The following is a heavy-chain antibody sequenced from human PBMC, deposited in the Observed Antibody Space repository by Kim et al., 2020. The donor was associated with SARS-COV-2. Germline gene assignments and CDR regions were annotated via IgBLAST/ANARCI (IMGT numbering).Heavy chain of an antibody. V-gene: IGHV3-30*18. CDR3: AKDRRPYCSSTSCLTGWFDP. D-gene: IGHD2-2*01. J-gene: IGHJ5*02. CDR1: GFTFSSYG. Sequence: GGSLRLSCAASGFTFSSYGMHWVRQAPGKGLEWVAVISYDGSNKYYADSVKGRFTISRDNSKNTLYLQMNSLRAEDTAVYYCAKDRRPYCSSTSCLTGWFDPWGQGTLVTVSS. CDR2: ISYDGSNK.